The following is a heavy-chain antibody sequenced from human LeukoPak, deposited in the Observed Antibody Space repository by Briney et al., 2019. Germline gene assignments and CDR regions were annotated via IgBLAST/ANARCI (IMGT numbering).Heavy chain of an antibody. V-gene: IGHV5-51*01. Sequence: GESLKISCKGSGYSFTSYWIGWVRQMPGKGLEWMGIIYPGDSDTKYSPSFQGQVTISADKSISTAYLQWSSLKASDTAMYYCTKFGSSWYGTIYYYYMDVWGKGTTVTVSS. CDR1: GYSFTSYW. CDR2: IYPGDSDT. CDR3: TKFGSSWYGTIYYYYMDV. D-gene: IGHD6-13*01. J-gene: IGHJ6*03.